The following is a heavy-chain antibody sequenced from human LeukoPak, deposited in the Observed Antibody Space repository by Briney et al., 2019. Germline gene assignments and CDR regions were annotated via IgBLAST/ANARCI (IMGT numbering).Heavy chain of an antibody. CDR2: INPSGGST. CDR3: ARVGYCSSTSCPFDY. J-gene: IGHJ4*02. Sequence: ASVKVSCKASGYTFTGYCMHWVRQAPGQGLEWMGIINPSGGSTTYAQEFQGRVTMTRDTSTSTVYMELSSLRSEDTALYYCARVGYCSSTSCPFDYWGQGTLVTVSS. D-gene: IGHD2-2*01. V-gene: IGHV1-46*01. CDR1: GYTFTGYC.